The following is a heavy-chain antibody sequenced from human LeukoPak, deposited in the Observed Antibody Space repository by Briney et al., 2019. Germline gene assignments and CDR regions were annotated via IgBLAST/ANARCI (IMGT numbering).Heavy chain of an antibody. CDR1: GFTVSSNY. J-gene: IGHJ5*02. CDR3: ARDYYGSGSSNWFDP. V-gene: IGHV3-66*01. CDR2: IYSGGST. Sequence: GGSLRLSCAASGFTVSSNYMSWVHQAPGKGLEWVSVIYSGGSTYYADSVKGRFTISRDNSKNTLYLQMNSLRAEDTAVYYCARDYYGSGSSNWFDPWGQGTLVTVSS. D-gene: IGHD3-10*01.